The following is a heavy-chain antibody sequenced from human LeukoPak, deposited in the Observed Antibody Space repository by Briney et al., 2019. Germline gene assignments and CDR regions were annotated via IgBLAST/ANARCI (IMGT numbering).Heavy chain of an antibody. V-gene: IGHV3-7*01. CDR1: GFTFNNYW. Sequence: QAGGSLRLSCVASGFTFNNYWMSWVRQAPGKGLEWVANIREDGSEKEYVDSVKGRFSISRDNAKKSLFLQMNSLRVEDTAVYYCVRDARGGHNDYWGQGTQVTVSS. J-gene: IGHJ4*02. D-gene: IGHD1-1*01. CDR3: VRDARGGHNDY. CDR2: IREDGSEK.